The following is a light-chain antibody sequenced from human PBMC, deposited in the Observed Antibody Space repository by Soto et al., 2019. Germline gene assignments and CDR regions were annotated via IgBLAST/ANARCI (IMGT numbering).Light chain of an antibody. J-gene: IGKJ1*01. Sequence: EIEMTQSPATLSVSPGERVTLSCRASQFISNSLAWYQQRPGQPPRLLIYGASTRAAGISARFSGSGSGTEFTLTISSLQSEDFAVYYCQQSSNWPRTFGQGTKVDIK. CDR3: QQSSNWPRT. V-gene: IGKV3-15*01. CDR2: GAS. CDR1: QFISNS.